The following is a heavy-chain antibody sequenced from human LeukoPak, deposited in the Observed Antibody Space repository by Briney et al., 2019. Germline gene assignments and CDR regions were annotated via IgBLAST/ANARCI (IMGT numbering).Heavy chain of an antibody. J-gene: IGHJ6*02. CDR1: GFTFSSYA. CDR2: ISGSGGST. V-gene: IGHV3-23*01. CDR3: AKDRRVYYYGMDV. Sequence: GGSLRLSCAASGFTFSSYAMRWVRQAPGKGLEWVSAISGSGGSTYYADSVKGRFTISRDNSKNTLYLQMNSLRAEDTAVYYCAKDRRVYYYGMDVWGQGTTVTVSS.